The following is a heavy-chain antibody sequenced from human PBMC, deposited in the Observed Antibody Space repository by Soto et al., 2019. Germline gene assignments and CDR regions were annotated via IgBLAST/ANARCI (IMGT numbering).Heavy chain of an antibody. CDR3: ASNHCGVMDCSGGRCYSGVDDY. D-gene: IGHD2-15*01. V-gene: IGHV1-69*01. CDR1: GGTFSSYA. J-gene: IGHJ4*02. Sequence: QVQLVQSGAEVKKPGSSVKVSCKASGGTFSSYAISWVRQAPGQGLECMGGSIPIFGTANYAQKFQGRVTITADESTSTAYMELSSLSTEDTAVYYCASNHCGVMDCSGGRCYSGVDDYWGQGTLVTVSS. CDR2: SIPIFGTA.